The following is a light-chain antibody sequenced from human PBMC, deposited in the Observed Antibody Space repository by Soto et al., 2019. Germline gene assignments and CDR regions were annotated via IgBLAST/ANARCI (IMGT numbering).Light chain of an antibody. CDR2: GAS. CDR1: QNVNSN. J-gene: IGKJ5*01. V-gene: IGKV3-15*01. Sequence: EIVMTQSPASLSVSPGEIATLSFRASQNVNSNLAWYQQKPGQAPRFLIYGASTRATGIPARFSGSGSGTDFTLTISGLEPADLGVYYCQQRHNWPITFGQGTRLEIK. CDR3: QQRHNWPIT.